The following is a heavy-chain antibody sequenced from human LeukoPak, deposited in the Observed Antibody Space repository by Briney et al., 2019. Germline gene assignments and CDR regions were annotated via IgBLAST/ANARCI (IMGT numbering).Heavy chain of an antibody. CDR2: INSDGSST. CDR1: GFTFSNYW. D-gene: IGHD4-17*01. V-gene: IGHV3-74*01. Sequence: PGGSLTLSCPASGFTFSNYWMHWVRQAPGKGLVWVSRINSDGSSTTSADSVKGRFTISRDNAKNTLYLQMNSLRAEDTAVYYCAKGGATVIDYWGPSTLVTVSS. CDR3: AKGGATVIDY. J-gene: IGHJ4*02.